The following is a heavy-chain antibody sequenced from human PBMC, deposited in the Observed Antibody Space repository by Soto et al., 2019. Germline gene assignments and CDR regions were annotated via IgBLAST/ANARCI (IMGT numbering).Heavy chain of an antibody. D-gene: IGHD6-6*01. V-gene: IGHV1-69*13. J-gene: IGHJ4*02. CDR1: GGTFSSYA. CDR2: IIPIFGTA. Sequence: GASVKVSCKASGGTFSSYAISWVRQAPGQGLEWMGGIIPIFGTANYAQKFQGRVTITADESTNTAYMELSSLRSEDTAVYYCARAPFEYSSSKMYYFDYWGQGTLVTVSS. CDR3: ARAPFEYSSSKMYYFDY.